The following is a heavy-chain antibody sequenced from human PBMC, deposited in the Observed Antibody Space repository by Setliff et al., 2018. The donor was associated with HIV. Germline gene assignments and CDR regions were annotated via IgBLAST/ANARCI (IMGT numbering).Heavy chain of an antibody. CDR3: ARDGGPNAYGGNSESWYFDL. V-gene: IGHV4-59*12. CDR1: GDSIRGYY. Sequence: SETLSLTCTVSGDSIRGYYWSWIRQPPGKGLEWMGYVFYTGFAAYNPSLKSRLTISVDTSKSQFSLTLTSVTAADTAVYYCARDGGPNAYGGNSESWYFDLWGRGTLVTVSS. J-gene: IGHJ2*01. D-gene: IGHD4-17*01. CDR2: VFYTGFA.